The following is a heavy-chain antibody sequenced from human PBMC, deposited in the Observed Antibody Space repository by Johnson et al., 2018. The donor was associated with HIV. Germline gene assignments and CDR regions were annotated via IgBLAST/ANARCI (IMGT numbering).Heavy chain of an antibody. CDR3: ARGGGGSRWYRAFDI. V-gene: IGHV3-66*01. D-gene: IGHD6-13*01. J-gene: IGHJ3*02. Sequence: VQLVESGGGVVQPGGSLRLSCAASGFIVSSNYMSWVRQAPGKGLEWVSVIYGDGTTFYADSVTGRFTISRDNSKNTLYLQMTNLRIEETGVYYCARGGGGSRWYRAFDIWGQGTMVTVSS. CDR2: IYGDGTT. CDR1: GFIVSSNY.